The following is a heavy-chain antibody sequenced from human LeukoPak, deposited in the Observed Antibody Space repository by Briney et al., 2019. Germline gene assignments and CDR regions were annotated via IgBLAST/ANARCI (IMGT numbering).Heavy chain of an antibody. V-gene: IGHV4-30-4*08. CDR2: IYYSGST. Sequence: SQTLSLTCTVSGGSISSGDYYWSWIRQPPGKGLDWIGYIYYSGSTYYNPSLKSRVTISVDTSKNQFSLKLSSVTAADTAVYYCARVGSPTNYYDSSGYYQYFDYWGQGTLVTVSS. D-gene: IGHD3-22*01. J-gene: IGHJ4*02. CDR1: GGSISSGDYY. CDR3: ARVGSPTNYYDSSGYYQYFDY.